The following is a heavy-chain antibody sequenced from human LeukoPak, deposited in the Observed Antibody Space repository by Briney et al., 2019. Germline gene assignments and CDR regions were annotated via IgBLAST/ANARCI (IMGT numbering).Heavy chain of an antibody. V-gene: IGHV3-9*01. Sequence: GGSLRLSCAASGFTFDDYAMHWVRQAPGKGLEWVSGISWNSGSIGYADSVKGRFTISRNNAKNSLYLQMNSLRAEDTALYYCAKDRRWLQLGYYFDYWGQGTLVTVSS. D-gene: IGHD5-24*01. CDR2: ISWNSGSI. CDR1: GFTFDDYA. CDR3: AKDRRWLQLGYYFDY. J-gene: IGHJ4*02.